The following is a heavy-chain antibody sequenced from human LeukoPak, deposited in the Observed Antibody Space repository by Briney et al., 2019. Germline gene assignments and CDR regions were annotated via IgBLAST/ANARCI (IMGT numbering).Heavy chain of an antibody. CDR3: ARYQLWLPFDY. CDR1: GFTFSSYS. D-gene: IGHD5-18*01. J-gene: IGHJ4*02. CDR2: ISGSGGST. Sequence: GGSLRLSCAASGFTFSSYSMNWVRQAPGKGLEWVSAISGSGGSTYYADSVKGRFTISRDNSKNTLYLQMNSLRAEDTAVYYCARYQLWLPFDYWGQGTLVTVSS. V-gene: IGHV3-23*01.